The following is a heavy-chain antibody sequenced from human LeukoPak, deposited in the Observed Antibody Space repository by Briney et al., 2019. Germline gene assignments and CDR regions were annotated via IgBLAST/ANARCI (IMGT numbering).Heavy chain of an antibody. CDR1: GFTFSSYA. V-gene: IGHV3-64D*09. CDR2: ISSTGDST. Sequence: GGSLRLSCSASGFTFSSYAMHWVRQTPGKGLEHVSTISSTGDSTYYADSMQGRFTISRDNSKDTLFLQMSSLRAEDTAVYYCVKDRGSSGRFDSWGQGTLVTVAS. D-gene: IGHD3-22*01. CDR3: VKDRGSSGRFDS. J-gene: IGHJ4*02.